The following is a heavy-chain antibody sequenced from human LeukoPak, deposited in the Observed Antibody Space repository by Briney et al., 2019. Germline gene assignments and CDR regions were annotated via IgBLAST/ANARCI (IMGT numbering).Heavy chain of an antibody. CDR2: INPNIGGT. CDR3: ARIREWASTVGAFDY. CDR1: GYTFTAYY. Sequence: ASVKVSCKASGYTFTAYYVHWVRQAPGQGLEWMVWINPNIGGTNYAQKFQGRVTMTRDTSISTAYMELSRLRSDDTAVYYCARIREWASTVGAFDYWGQGALVTVSS. D-gene: IGHD4-23*01. V-gene: IGHV1-2*02. J-gene: IGHJ4*01.